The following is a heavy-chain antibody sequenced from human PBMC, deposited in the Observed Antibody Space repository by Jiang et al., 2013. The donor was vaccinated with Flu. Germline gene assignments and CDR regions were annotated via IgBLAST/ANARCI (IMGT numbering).Heavy chain of an antibody. V-gene: IGHV6-1*01. CDR2: TYYRSKWYN. CDR3: ARDSDPDY. CDR1: GDSVSSNRAA. Sequence: QTLSLTCAISGDSVSSNRAAWNWIRQSPSRGLEWLGRTYYRSKWYNDFALSVKSRITISPDTSKNQFSLKLSSVTAADTAVYYCARDSDPDYWGQGTLVTVSS. J-gene: IGHJ4*02.